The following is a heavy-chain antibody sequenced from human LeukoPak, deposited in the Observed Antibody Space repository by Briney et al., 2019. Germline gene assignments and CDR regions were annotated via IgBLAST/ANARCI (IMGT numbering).Heavy chain of an antibody. CDR1: GFTFISYS. Sequence: PGGSLRLSCAASGFTFISYSMNWVRQAPGKGLEWVSSISSSSSYIYYADSVKGRFTISRDNAKNSLYLQMNSLRAEDTAVYYCARGDRSGNYYGSGSPWGQGTLVTVSS. D-gene: IGHD3-10*01. CDR2: ISSSSSYI. J-gene: IGHJ5*02. CDR3: ARGDRSGNYYGSGSP. V-gene: IGHV3-21*01.